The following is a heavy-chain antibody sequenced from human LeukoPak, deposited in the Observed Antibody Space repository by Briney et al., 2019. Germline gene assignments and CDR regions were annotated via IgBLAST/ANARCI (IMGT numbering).Heavy chain of an antibody. Sequence: ASVKVSCKASGYTFTNYGISWVRQAPGQGLEWMGWISAYNGNTNYAQKIQGRVAMTTDTSTSTAYMELRSLRSDDTAVYYCARDQTTVTTGGFDPWGQGTLVTVSS. CDR3: ARDQTTVTTGGFDP. D-gene: IGHD4-17*01. CDR1: GYTFTNYG. V-gene: IGHV1-18*01. J-gene: IGHJ5*02. CDR2: ISAYNGNT.